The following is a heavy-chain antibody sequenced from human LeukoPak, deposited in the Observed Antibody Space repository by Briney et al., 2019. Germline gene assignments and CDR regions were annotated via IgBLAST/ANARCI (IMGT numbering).Heavy chain of an antibody. CDR1: GGSISGYY. J-gene: IGHJ5*02. Sequence: PSETLSLTCTVSGGSISGYYWVWIRQPPGKGLEWIGYIYYSGNTNYNPSLKSRVTISVDTSKNQFSLKLSSVTAAETAVYYCGREGVRTDGGFDPWGQGTLVTV. CDR2: IYYSGNT. V-gene: IGHV4-59*12. D-gene: IGHD2-8*01. CDR3: GREGVRTDGGFDP.